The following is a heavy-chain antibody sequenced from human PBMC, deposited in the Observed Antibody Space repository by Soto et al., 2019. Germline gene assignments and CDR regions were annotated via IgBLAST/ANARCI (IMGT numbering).Heavy chain of an antibody. CDR1: GFTFSRYW. Sequence: EVQLVESGGGLVQPGGSLRLSCAASGFTFSRYWMSWVRQAPGKGLEWVANIKQDGSEKYYVDSVKGRFTISRDNAKNSLYLQMNSLRAEDTAVYHCARDYGMDVWGQGTTVTVSS. J-gene: IGHJ6*02. CDR2: IKQDGSEK. V-gene: IGHV3-7*01. CDR3: ARDYGMDV.